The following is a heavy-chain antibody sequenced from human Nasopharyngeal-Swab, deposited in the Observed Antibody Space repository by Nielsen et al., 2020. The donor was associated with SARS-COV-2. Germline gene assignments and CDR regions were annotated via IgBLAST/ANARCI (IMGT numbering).Heavy chain of an antibody. D-gene: IGHD2-15*01. CDR3: TRCGGGCYSGRDY. J-gene: IGHJ4*02. CDR1: GFTFSDSA. V-gene: IGHV3-73*01. CDR2: VRSKGNNYAT. Sequence: GGLLRLSCAASGFTFSDSAIHWVRQAPGKGLEWVGRVRSKGNNYATAYSASVKGRFIIFRDDPTNTAYLQMNSLKTEDTAMYYCTRCGGGCYSGRDYWGQGTLVTVSS.